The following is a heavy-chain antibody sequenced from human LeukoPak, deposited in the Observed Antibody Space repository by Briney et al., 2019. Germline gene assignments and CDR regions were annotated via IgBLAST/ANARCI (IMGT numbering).Heavy chain of an antibody. Sequence: SETLSLTCTVSGGSIGSYYWSWIRQPPGKGLEWIGYIYYSGSTNYNPSLKSRVTISVDTSKNQFSLKLSSVTAADTAVYYCARHSYSNYYRDAFDIWGQGTMVTVSS. J-gene: IGHJ3*02. D-gene: IGHD4-11*01. CDR2: IYYSGST. CDR1: GGSIGSYY. V-gene: IGHV4-59*08. CDR3: ARHSYSNYYRDAFDI.